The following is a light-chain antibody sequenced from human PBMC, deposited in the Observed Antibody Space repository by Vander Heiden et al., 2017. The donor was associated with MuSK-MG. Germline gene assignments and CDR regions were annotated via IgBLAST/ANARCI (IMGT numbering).Light chain of an antibody. V-gene: IGKV3-15*01. CDR3: QQDNTYPRT. CDR1: QSIGTT. Sequence: ETLMTQSPPSLPVAPGERATLSCRASQSIGTTLAWYQQRPGQAPRLLIYGASTRAAGLPARFSGSGSGTEFTLTVSSLQSEDFAIYYCQQDNTYPRTFGQGTRVEIK. J-gene: IGKJ1*01. CDR2: GAS.